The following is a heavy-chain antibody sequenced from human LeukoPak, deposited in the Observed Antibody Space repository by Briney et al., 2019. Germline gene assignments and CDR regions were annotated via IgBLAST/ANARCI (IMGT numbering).Heavy chain of an antibody. Sequence: GGSLRLSCVASGFPFSTYGMHWVRQAPGRGLEWVAVIWYDGSIKYYADSMKGRFTISRDNSKNTLYLQMNSLRVEDTAVYYCARAVGPFDYWGQGTLVTVSS. V-gene: IGHV3-33*01. CDR1: GFPFSTYG. J-gene: IGHJ4*02. CDR3: ARAVGPFDY. CDR2: IWYDGSIK. D-gene: IGHD1-26*01.